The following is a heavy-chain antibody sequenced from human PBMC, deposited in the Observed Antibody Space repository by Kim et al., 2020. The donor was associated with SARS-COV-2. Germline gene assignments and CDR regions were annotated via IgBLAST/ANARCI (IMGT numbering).Heavy chain of an antibody. CDR3: VRGVYGSGSEGGFGMDV. D-gene: IGHD3-10*01. V-gene: IGHV1-46*01. J-gene: IGHJ6*02. Sequence: ASVKVSCKASGYTFTSYYMHWVQQAPGQGLEWMGLINPSGGSTSYAQKFQGRVIMTRDTSTSTVYMELSSLTSEDTAVYYCVRGVYGSGSEGGFGMDVWGQGTTVTVSS. CDR2: INPSGGST. CDR1: GYTFTSYY.